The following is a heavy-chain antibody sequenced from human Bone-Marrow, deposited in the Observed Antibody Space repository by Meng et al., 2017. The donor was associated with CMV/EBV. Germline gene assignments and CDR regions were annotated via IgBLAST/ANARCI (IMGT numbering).Heavy chain of an antibody. Sequence: LSLTCAVYGGSFSGYYWSWIRQPPGKGLEWLSYSSGSGRTIYYADSVKGRFTISRDSAKDSLFLQMNYLRVEDTAVYYCARDHPRAVWYFQDWGQGTLVTVSS. CDR3: ARDHPRAVWYFQD. CDR1: GGSFSGYY. CDR2: SSGSGRTI. V-gene: IGHV3-11*01. J-gene: IGHJ1*01. D-gene: IGHD3-16*01.